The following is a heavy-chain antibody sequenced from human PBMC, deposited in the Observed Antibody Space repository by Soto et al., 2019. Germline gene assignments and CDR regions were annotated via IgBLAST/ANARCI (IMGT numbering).Heavy chain of an antibody. J-gene: IGHJ4*02. CDR2: VYYSGNT. CDR1: GGSISDYY. Sequence: SETLSLTCTVSGGSISDYYWSWIRQPPGKGLEWIGYVYYSGNTNYNPSLNSRLTISEDTSKNQISLRLSSVTAADTAVYYCARDRAYYASNALYFDYWGQGTLVTVPQ. D-gene: IGHD3-16*01. V-gene: IGHV4-59*01. CDR3: ARDRAYYASNALYFDY.